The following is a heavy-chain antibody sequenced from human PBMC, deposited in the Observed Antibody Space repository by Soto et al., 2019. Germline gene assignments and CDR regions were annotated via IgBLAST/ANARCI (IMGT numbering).Heavy chain of an antibody. CDR2: IFPTGAT. J-gene: IGHJ4*02. V-gene: IGHV4-4*08. CDR3: ARQPVAPGLRYFDS. Sequence: SETLSLTCTVSGDSMNNYYWSWIRQTPGKGLEWIGYIFPTGATEYTPSLKSRITMSVDTSKSQFSLKVTTVTAADTAVYYCARQPVAPGLRYFDSWGQETLVTVSS. D-gene: IGHD5-12*01. CDR1: GDSMNNYY.